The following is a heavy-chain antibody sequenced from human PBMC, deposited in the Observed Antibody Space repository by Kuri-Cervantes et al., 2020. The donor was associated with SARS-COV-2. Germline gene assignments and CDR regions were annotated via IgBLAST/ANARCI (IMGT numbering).Heavy chain of an antibody. CDR1: GYTFTSYA. J-gene: IGHJ6*02. CDR2: INAGNGNT. CDR3: ARDHPYSNYDYYYYGMDV. V-gene: IGHV1-3*01. D-gene: IGHD4-11*01. Sequence: ASVKVSCKASGYTFTSYAMHWVRQAPGQRLEWMGWINAGNGNTKYSQKFQGRVTITRDTSASTAYMGLSSLRSEDTAVYYCARDHPYSNYDYYYYGMDVWGQGTTVTVSS.